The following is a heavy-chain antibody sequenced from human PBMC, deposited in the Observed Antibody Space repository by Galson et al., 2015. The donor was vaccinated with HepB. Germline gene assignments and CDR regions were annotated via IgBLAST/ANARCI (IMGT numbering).Heavy chain of an antibody. Sequence: SVKVSCKASGYTFTGYYIHWVRQAPEQGLEWMGWINPNSGDTNYAQKFQGRVTMTRDTSISTAYMELSRLRSDDTAVYYCARGDDRTSFDYWGQGTLVTVSS. D-gene: IGHD3-22*01. CDR2: INPNSGDT. CDR1: GYTFTGYY. J-gene: IGHJ4*02. CDR3: ARGDDRTSFDY. V-gene: IGHV1-2*02.